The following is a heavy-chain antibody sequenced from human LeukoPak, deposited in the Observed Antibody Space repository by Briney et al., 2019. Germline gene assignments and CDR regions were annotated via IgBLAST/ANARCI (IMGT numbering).Heavy chain of an antibody. CDR2: INHSGST. Sequence: SETLSLTCTVSGASISNYYWSWIRQPPGKGLEWIGEINHSGSTNYNPSLKSRVTISVDTSKNQFSLKLSSVTAADTAVYYCARDSGGQQLDYFDYWGQGTLVTVSS. CDR1: GASISNYY. J-gene: IGHJ4*02. CDR3: ARDSGGQQLDYFDY. D-gene: IGHD6-13*01. V-gene: IGHV4-34*01.